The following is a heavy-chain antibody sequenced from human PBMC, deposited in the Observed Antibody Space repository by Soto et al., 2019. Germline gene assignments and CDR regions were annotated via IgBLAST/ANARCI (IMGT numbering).Heavy chain of an antibody. Sequence: EVQLVESGGGLVQPGGSLRLSCAASGFTFSDYYMDWVRQAPGKGLEWVGRSKNKADGYTTEYAASVKGRFTISRDGSKISLFLQMNSLKAEDTAVYYCTVWGLWNDFGAAWGQGILVAVSS. D-gene: IGHD3-16*01. CDR1: GFTFSDYY. CDR3: TVWGLWNDFGAA. V-gene: IGHV3-72*01. CDR2: SKNKADGYTT. J-gene: IGHJ4*02.